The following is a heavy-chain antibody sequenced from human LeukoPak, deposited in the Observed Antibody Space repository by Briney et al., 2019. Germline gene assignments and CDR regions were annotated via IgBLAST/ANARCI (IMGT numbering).Heavy chain of an antibody. V-gene: IGHV5-51*01. CDR2: IFPGDSDT. J-gene: IGHJ4*02. CDR1: GYTFTTYW. CDR3: ARHRSREYFDY. Sequence: GESLRISCKGSGYTFTTYWIGWVRQMPGKGLEWMGIIFPGDSDTRYSPSFQGQVTISADKSISTAYLQWSSLKASDTAMYYCARHRSREYFDYWGQGTLVTVSS.